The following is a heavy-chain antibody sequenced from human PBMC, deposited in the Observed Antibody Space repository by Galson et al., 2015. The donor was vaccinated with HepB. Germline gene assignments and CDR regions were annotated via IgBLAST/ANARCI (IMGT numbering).Heavy chain of an antibody. CDR1: GYTFTSYG. Sequence: SVKVSCKASGYTFTSYGISWVRQAPGQGLEWMGWISAYNGNTNYAQKLQGRVTMTTDTSTSTAYMELRSLRSDDTAVYYCARDRVKRGYSGYDLHYYYYGMDVWGQGTTVTVSS. V-gene: IGHV1-18*01. CDR3: ARDRVKRGYSGYDLHYYYYGMDV. D-gene: IGHD5-12*01. J-gene: IGHJ6*02. CDR2: ISAYNGNT.